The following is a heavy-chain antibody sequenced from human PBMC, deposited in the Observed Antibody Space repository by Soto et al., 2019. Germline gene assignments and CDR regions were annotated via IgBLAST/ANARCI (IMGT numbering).Heavy chain of an antibody. CDR3: ARSSPVVTAP. CDR2: IYYSGST. V-gene: IGHV4-31*01. Sequence: QVQLQESGPGLVKPSQTLSLTCTVSGGYISSGGYYWSWIRQHPGKGLEWIGYIYYSGSTYYNPSLKSLITKSVDTSKNQSSLKLSSVTAADTSVYYCARSSPVVTAPWGQGTLATVSS. D-gene: IGHD2-21*02. CDR1: GGYISSGGYY. J-gene: IGHJ5*02.